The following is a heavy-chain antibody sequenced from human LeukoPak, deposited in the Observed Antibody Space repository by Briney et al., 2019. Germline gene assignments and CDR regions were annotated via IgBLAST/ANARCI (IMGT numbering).Heavy chain of an antibody. CDR2: IKQDGSEK. D-gene: IGHD1-14*01. CDR1: GFNFNTYW. Sequence: PGGSLRLSCAASGFNFNTYWMSWVRQAPGKGLEWVANIKQDGSEKFYVDSMKGRFTISRDNSKNSLYLQMNSLRAEDTALYYCARDRFLRRPEPADYWGQGTLVTVSS. J-gene: IGHJ4*02. V-gene: IGHV3-7*03. CDR3: ARDRFLRRPEPADY.